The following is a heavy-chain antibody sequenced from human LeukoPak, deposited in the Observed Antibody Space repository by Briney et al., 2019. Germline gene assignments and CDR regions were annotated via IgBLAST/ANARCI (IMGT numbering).Heavy chain of an antibody. D-gene: IGHD3-10*01. CDR3: AKGHWVYYYGSGSGFGT. V-gene: IGHV3-23*01. Sequence: GGSLRLSCAASRFGVTTYGMSWVRQAPGKGLEWVATISGSGISSFYADSVKGRVTISRDTSKNTVDLQFSSLRAEDTAVYYCAKGHWVYYYGSGSGFGTWGQGTLVTVSS. CDR2: ISGSGISS. J-gene: IGHJ5*02. CDR1: RFGVTTYG.